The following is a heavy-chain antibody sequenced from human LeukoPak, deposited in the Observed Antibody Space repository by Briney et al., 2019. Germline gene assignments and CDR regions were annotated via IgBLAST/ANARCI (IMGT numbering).Heavy chain of an antibody. CDR2: ISYDGSNK. J-gene: IGHJ6*02. Sequence: GGSLRLSCVASGFTFSSYGMHWVRQAPGKGLEWVAVISYDGSNKYYADSVKGRFTISRDNSKNTLYLQMNSLRAEDTAVYYCARAGRIALTYYYGMDVWGQGTTVTVSS. CDR3: ARAGRIALTYYYGMDV. D-gene: IGHD6-13*01. V-gene: IGHV3-30*03. CDR1: GFTFSSYG.